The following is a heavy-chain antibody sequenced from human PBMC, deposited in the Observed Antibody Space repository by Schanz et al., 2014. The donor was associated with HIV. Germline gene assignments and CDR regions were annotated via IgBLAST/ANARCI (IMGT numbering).Heavy chain of an antibody. CDR2: IYYSGST. V-gene: IGHV4-31*01. CDR1: GASISSGGFY. D-gene: IGHD1-1*01. CDR3: ARENHQPTGTHEVGKPQYRSGLDV. Sequence: QVQLQESGPGLVKPSQTLSLTCNVSGASISSGGFYWSWIRQRPGKGLEWIAYIYYSGSTYYNPSLQSQPPISLDTSKTRFSLRLNSVTAADTAVYYCARENHQPTGTHEVGKPQYRSGLDVWGQGTTVTVSS. J-gene: IGHJ6*02.